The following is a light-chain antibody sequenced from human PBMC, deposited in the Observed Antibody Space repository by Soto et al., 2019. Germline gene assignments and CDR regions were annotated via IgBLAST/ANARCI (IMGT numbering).Light chain of an antibody. CDR2: DTN. CDR1: SSNIGSGYE. Sequence: QAVLTQPPSVSGAPGQRVSISCTGSSSNIGSGYEVHWYQQLPGTAPKLLIYDTNKRPSGVPDRFSASKSGTSASLVITGLQAEDDGDYYCQSYDNMVSPYNYVFGAGTKLTVL. J-gene: IGLJ1*01. V-gene: IGLV1-40*01. CDR3: QSYDNMVSPYNYV.